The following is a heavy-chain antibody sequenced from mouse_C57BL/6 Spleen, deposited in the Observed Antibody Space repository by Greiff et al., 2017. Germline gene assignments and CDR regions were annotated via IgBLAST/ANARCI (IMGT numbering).Heavy chain of an antibody. CDR2: ISSGSSTI. J-gene: IGHJ1*03. D-gene: IGHD2-1*01. CDR1: GFTFSDSG. Sequence: EVMLVESGGGLVKPGGSLKLSCAASGFTFSDSGMHWVRQAPEKGLEWVAYISSGSSTIYYADTVKGRFTISRDNAKNTLFLKMNRLRSRDTAMDYCARGNYDWYCDVWGTGTTVTVSS. CDR3: ARGNYDWYCDV. V-gene: IGHV5-17*01.